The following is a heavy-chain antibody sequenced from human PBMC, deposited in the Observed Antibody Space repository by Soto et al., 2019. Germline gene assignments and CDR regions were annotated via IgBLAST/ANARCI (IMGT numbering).Heavy chain of an antibody. CDR2: IYYGGST. V-gene: IGHV4-59*01. CDR3: ASLSNYYFDY. D-gene: IGHD4-4*01. CDR1: GGSISSYY. J-gene: IGHJ4*02. Sequence: SETLSLTCTVSGGSISSYYWSWIRQPPGKGLEWIGYIYYGGSTNYNPSLKSRVTISVDTSKNQFSLKLSSVTAADTAVYYCASLSNYYFDYWGQGTLVTVSS.